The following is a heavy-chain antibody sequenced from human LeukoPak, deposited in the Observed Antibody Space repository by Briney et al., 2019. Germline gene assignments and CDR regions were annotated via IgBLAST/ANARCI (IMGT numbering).Heavy chain of an antibody. J-gene: IGHJ3*02. CDR3: ARTNQISETAFDI. D-gene: IGHD1-14*01. CDR1: GGSISSSNFY. Sequence: PSETLSLTCTVSGGSISSSNFYWGWIRQPPGKGLEWIGTISYSGSTFYSPSLKSRVTISVDTSKNQFSLKLTSVTAADTAVYYCARTNQISETAFDIWGQGTMVIVTS. CDR2: ISYSGST. V-gene: IGHV4-39*07.